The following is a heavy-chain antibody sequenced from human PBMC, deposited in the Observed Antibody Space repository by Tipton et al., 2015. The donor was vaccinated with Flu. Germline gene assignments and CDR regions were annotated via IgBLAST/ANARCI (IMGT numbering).Heavy chain of an antibody. J-gene: IGHJ4*02. CDR1: GGSISSSSYY. CDR2: IYYSGST. D-gene: IGHD4-23*01. Sequence: TLSLTCTVSGGSISSSSYYWGWIRQPPGKGLEWIGSIYYSGSTYYNPSLKSRVTISVDTSKNQFSLKLNSVTAADTAVYYCARGRYGGNYFGYWGQGTLVTVSS. CDR3: ARGRYGGNYFGY. V-gene: IGHV4-39*07.